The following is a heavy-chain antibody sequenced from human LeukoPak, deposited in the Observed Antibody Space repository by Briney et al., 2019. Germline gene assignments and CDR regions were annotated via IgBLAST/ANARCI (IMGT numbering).Heavy chain of an antibody. CDR2: IDPNSGGT. V-gene: IGHV1-2*02. CDR1: GYTFTGYY. CDR3: ARDDLAGAKDGIDY. D-gene: IGHD1-26*01. Sequence: ASVKVSCKASGYTFTGYYMHWVRQAPGQGLEWMGWIDPNSGGTNYAQKFQGRVTMTRDTSISTAYMELSRLRSDDTAVYYCARDDLAGAKDGIDYWGQGTLVTVSS. J-gene: IGHJ4*02.